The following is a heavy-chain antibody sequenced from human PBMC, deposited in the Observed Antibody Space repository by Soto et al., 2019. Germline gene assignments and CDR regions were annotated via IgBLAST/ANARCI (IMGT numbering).Heavy chain of an antibody. V-gene: IGHV1-3*04. CDR1: GYTFSGYA. CDR3: AGGYCSGASCLNWFDP. J-gene: IGHJ5*02. Sequence: GASVKVSCKASGYTFSGYAMHWVRQAPGQRPEWMGWINTGNDNTKYSQKFQGRVTITSDTSASIAYMGLSSLTSEDTAIYYCAGGYCSGASCLNWFDPWGQGTLVTVSS. D-gene: IGHD2-15*01. CDR2: INTGNDNT.